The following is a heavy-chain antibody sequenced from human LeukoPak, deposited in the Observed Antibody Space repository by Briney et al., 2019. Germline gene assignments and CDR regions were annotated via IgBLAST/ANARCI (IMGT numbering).Heavy chain of an antibody. J-gene: IGHJ5*01. D-gene: IGHD5-12*01. Sequence: KPSETLSLTCSVSSDSISSSSYLWVWVRQSPGKGLEWIGSIYSGRTFYYNPSLNSRVTISVVTSDQFTLQLNSVTAADTAVYYCVRHDGRGGATMGAFDSWGQGSLVTVSS. CDR1: SDSISSSSYL. V-gene: IGHV4-39*01. CDR3: VRHDGRGGATMGAFDS. CDR2: IYSGRTF.